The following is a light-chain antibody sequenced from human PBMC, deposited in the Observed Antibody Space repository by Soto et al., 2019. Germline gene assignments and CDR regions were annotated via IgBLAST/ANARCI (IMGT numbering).Light chain of an antibody. J-gene: IGKJ1*01. CDR2: GTS. CDR3: QQYGSSGT. Sequence: EIVLTQSPGIMYLSPGERATLSCRASQTVGSSFLAWYQQKPGQSPRLLIFGTSIRATGIPDRFSGSGSGTDFTLTISRLEPEDFAVYYCQQYGSSGTFGQGTKVDIK. CDR1: QTVGSSF. V-gene: IGKV3-20*01.